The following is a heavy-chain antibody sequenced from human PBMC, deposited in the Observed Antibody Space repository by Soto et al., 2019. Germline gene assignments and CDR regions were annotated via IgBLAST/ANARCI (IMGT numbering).Heavy chain of an antibody. Sequence: EVQLVESGGGLVQPGGSLRLSCVVSGITFSTYRMHWVRQAPGKGLVWVSHIKSDGTVTHYTDSVRGRFIISRDNAKNTLVLQMNSLRAEDTAVYYCARENYDFWRGYYLDEWGQRTLVTVSS. CDR1: GITFSTYR. V-gene: IGHV3-74*01. D-gene: IGHD3-3*01. CDR2: IKSDGTVT. CDR3: ARENYDFWRGYYLDE. J-gene: IGHJ4*02.